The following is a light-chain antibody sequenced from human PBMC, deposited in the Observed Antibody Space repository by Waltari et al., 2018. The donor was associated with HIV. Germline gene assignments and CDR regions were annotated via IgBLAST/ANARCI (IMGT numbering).Light chain of an antibody. V-gene: IGLV2-14*03. CDR3: SSYTSSSTDV. CDR1: SSDVGGYNY. CDR2: DVS. J-gene: IGLJ1*01. Sequence: QSALPQPASVSGSPGQSITISCTGTSSDVGGYNYVSWYPQHPGKAPKLMIYDVSNRPSGVSNRFSGSKSGNTASLTISGLQAEDEADYYCSSYTSSSTDVFGTGTKVTVL.